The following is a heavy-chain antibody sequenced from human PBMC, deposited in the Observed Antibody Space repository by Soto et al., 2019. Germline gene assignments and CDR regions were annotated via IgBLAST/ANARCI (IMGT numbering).Heavy chain of an antibody. J-gene: IGHJ6*02. Sequence: QVQLVQSGAEVKKPGASVKVSCKASGFTFTNYFFHWVRQAPRQGLEWMGIISPNDGSTNYVQSLQGRVTMTSYTSTSTVYMELSSLRSEDTAVYYCARGDGRGSSGFYYYYGMDVWGHGTTVTVSS. V-gene: IGHV1-46*01. CDR2: ISPNDGST. CDR1: GFTFTNYF. D-gene: IGHD6-25*01. CDR3: ARGDGRGSSGFYYYYGMDV.